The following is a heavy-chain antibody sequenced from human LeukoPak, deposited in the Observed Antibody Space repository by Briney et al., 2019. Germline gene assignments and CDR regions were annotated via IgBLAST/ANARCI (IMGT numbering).Heavy chain of an antibody. D-gene: IGHD2-21*02. CDR2: IYYSGST. CDR1: GGSISSGGYY. Sequence: SETLSLTCTVSGGSISSGGYYWSWIRQHPGKGLEWIGYIYYSGSTYYNPSLKSRVTISVDTSKNQFSLKLSSVTAADTAVYYCARFCGGDCYGVDPWGQGTLVTVSS. CDR3: ARFCGGDCYGVDP. V-gene: IGHV4-31*03. J-gene: IGHJ5*02.